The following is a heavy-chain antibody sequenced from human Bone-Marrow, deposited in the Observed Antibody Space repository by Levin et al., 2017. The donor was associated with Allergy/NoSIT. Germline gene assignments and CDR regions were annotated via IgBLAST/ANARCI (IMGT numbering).Heavy chain of an antibody. V-gene: IGHV3-74*01. CDR3: TRGNSGGYFDP. CDR2: IDADGTPT. J-gene: IGHJ5*02. Sequence: PGGSLRLSCAASGFTLSGYSMHWVRQAPGRGLVWVSRIDADGTPTTYADSVRGRFTVSRDNPRNKLYLEMKSLRAEDTAVYFCTRGNSGGYFDPWGQGTLVTVSS. CDR1: GFTLSGYS. D-gene: IGHD2-2*01.